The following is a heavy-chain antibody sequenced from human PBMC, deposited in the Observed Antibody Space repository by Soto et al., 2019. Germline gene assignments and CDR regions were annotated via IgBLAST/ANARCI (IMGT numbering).Heavy chain of an antibody. D-gene: IGHD5-12*01. CDR3: ARDPWATRYYYYGMDV. Sequence: ASVKVSCKASGGTFSSYAISWVRQAPGQGLEWMGGIIPIFVTANYAQKFQGRVTITADKSTSTAYMELSSLRSEDTAVYYCARDPWATRYYYYGMDVWGQGTTVTVSS. J-gene: IGHJ6*02. CDR1: GGTFSSYA. CDR2: IIPIFVTA. V-gene: IGHV1-69*06.